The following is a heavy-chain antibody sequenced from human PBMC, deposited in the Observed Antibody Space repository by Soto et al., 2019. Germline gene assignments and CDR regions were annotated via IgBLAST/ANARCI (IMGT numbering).Heavy chain of an antibody. Sequence: GESLKISCKGSGYSFTSYWIGWVRQMPGKGLEWMGIIYPGDSDTRYSPSFQGQVTISADKSISTAYLQWSSLKASDTAMYYCARGAPIAAPYYYYYMDVWGKGTTVTVSS. CDR1: GYSFTSYW. J-gene: IGHJ6*03. D-gene: IGHD6-13*01. V-gene: IGHV5-51*01. CDR2: IYPGDSDT. CDR3: ARGAPIAAPYYYYYMDV.